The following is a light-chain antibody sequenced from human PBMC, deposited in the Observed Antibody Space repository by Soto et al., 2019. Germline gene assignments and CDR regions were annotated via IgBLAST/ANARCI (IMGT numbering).Light chain of an antibody. CDR1: SNDIGAYRF. CDR2: DVN. J-gene: IGLJ2*01. V-gene: IGLV2-14*01. CDR3: SSYTRSTTLV. Sequence: QAVVTQPASVSGSPGQSIAISCTGTSNDIGAYRFVSWYQQHPGKAPKLIIYDVNSRPSGVSDRFSGSKSGNTASLAISGLQADDESDYYCSSYTRSTTLVFGGGTKVTVL.